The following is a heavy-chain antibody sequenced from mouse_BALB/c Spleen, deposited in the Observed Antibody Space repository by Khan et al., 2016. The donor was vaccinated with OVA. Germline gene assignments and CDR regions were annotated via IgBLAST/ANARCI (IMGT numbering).Heavy chain of an antibody. CDR3: ARAPHFAYFLVY. CDR1: GYTFTNYG. J-gene: IGHJ4*01. CDR2: ISTYTGEP. Sequence: QIQLVQSGPELKKPAETVKISCKASGYTFTNYGMNWVKQAPGKALKRMGWISTYTGEPTYADDFKGRFSFSLETSASPAFLQINHLNNEDTATYYCARAPHFAYFLVYWGQGTSVTVSS. V-gene: IGHV9-3-1*01.